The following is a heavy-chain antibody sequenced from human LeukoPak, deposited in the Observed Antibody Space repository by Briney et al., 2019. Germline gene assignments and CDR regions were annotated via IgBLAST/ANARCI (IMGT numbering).Heavy chain of an antibody. CDR1: GGSFSGYH. CDR3: AKAGGYYDSSGYYYVTTFDY. V-gene: IGHV4-34*01. D-gene: IGHD3-22*01. Sequence: PSETLSLTCAVYGGSFSGYHWSWIRQPPGKGLEWIGEINHSGSTNYNPSLKSRVTISVDTSKNQFSLKLSSVTAADTAVYYCAKAGGYYDSSGYYYVTTFDYWGQGTLVTVSS. J-gene: IGHJ4*02. CDR2: INHSGST.